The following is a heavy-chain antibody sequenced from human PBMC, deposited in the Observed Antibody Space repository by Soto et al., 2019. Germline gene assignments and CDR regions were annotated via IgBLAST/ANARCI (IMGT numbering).Heavy chain of an antibody. CDR2: INPKSGGT. Sequence: ASVKVSCKTSGYTFSAYYMHWVRQAPGQGLEWMGWINPKSGGTLYAQKFQGRVTMTRDTSISTAYMELSRLRSDDTAVYYCARVCTFAYDTRGYSGDWGQGALVTVSS. CDR1: GYTFSAYY. V-gene: IGHV1-2*02. J-gene: IGHJ1*01. D-gene: IGHD3-22*01. CDR3: ARVCTFAYDTRGYSGD.